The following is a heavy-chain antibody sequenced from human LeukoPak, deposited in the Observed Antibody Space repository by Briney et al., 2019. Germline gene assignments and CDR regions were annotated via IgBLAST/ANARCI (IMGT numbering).Heavy chain of an antibody. CDR1: GFTFSSYA. V-gene: IGHV3-30*04. CDR3: ASYDYYDSSGYYRQPFDY. D-gene: IGHD3-22*01. J-gene: IGHJ4*02. Sequence: GGSPRLSCAASGFTFSSYAMDWGGKGPGKGLGWGAVISYVGSNKYYAASVKGRFTISRDNSKNTLHLQMNSLSAEDTAVYYCASYDYYDSSGYYRQPFDYCGQGTLVTVSS. CDR2: ISYVGSNK.